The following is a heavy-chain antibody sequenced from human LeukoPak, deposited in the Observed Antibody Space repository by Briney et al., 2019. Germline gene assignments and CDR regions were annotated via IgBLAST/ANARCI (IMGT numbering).Heavy chain of an antibody. J-gene: IGHJ3*02. Sequence: SETLSLTCTVSGSSISSYYWSWIRQPPGKGLEWIGYIYYSGSTNYNPSLKSRVTISVDTSKNQFSLKLSSVTAADTAVYYCARHVRAPMIVVVMGSGGAFDIWGQGTMVTVSS. CDR1: GSSISSYY. V-gene: IGHV4-59*08. D-gene: IGHD3-22*01. CDR3: ARHVRAPMIVVVMGSGGAFDI. CDR2: IYYSGST.